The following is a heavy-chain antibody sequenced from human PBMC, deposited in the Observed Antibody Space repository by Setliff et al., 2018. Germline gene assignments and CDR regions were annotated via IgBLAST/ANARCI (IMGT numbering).Heavy chain of an antibody. CDR2: ISAYTGNT. CDR3: SRLVRYCSKTTCQTASGAEV. Sequence: GASVKVSCKASGYTLSHSGITWVRQAPGQGLEWMGWISAYTGNTNYAPKLQGRVTMTTDASTSTAYMELRGLTSDDTAVYYCSRLVRYCSKTTCQTASGAEVWGQGTLVTVSS. CDR1: GYTLSHSG. V-gene: IGHV1-18*01. J-gene: IGHJ4*02. D-gene: IGHD2-8*01.